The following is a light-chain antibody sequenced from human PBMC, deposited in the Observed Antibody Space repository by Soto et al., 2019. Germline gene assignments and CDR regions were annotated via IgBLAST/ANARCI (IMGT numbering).Light chain of an antibody. CDR2: GAS. V-gene: IGKV3-15*01. CDR3: QQYNNWPPS. J-gene: IGKJ1*01. Sequence: EIVMTQSPATLSVTTGERATLSCRASQSVSGNLAWYQQKPGQAPRLLIYGASTRATGIPARFSGSGSGTESTLTISSLQFEDFAVYYCQQYNNWPPSFGQGTKVEIK. CDR1: QSVSGN.